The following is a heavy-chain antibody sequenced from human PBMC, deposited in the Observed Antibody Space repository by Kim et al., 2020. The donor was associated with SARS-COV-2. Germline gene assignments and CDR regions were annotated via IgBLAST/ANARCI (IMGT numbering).Heavy chain of an antibody. D-gene: IGHD2-15*01. Sequence: VGSLRLSCAASGFTFTSYWMAWVRQAPGKGLEWVAHIKEDGSVKNYVDSVKGRFTISRDNAENSVYLQMNNLRDEDTAVYYCARDGWLDYWGQGTLVTVSS. V-gene: IGHV3-7*01. CDR2: IKEDGSVK. CDR1: GFTFTSYW. J-gene: IGHJ4*02. CDR3: ARDGWLDY.